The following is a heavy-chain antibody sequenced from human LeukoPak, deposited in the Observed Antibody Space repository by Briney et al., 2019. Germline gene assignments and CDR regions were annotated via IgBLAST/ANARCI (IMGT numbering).Heavy chain of an antibody. CDR1: GFTFSDYY. Sequence: GGSLRLSCAASGFTFSDYYMSWIRQAPGKGLEWVSYISSSGSTIYYADSVKGRFTISRDNSKNTLFLQMNSLRAEDTAVYYCARGDYGSGSPYYYYYMDVWGKGTTVTISS. J-gene: IGHJ6*03. D-gene: IGHD3-10*01. V-gene: IGHV3-11*01. CDR3: ARGDYGSGSPYYYYYMDV. CDR2: ISSSGSTI.